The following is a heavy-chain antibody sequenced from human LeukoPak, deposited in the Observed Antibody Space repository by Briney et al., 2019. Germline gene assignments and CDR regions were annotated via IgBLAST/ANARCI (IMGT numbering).Heavy chain of an antibody. CDR1: GFTVSNSY. CDR2: IYSGGSA. V-gene: IGHV3-53*01. J-gene: IGHJ6*03. CDR3: ARDAPQGYYYYYMDV. Sequence: GGSLRLSCAASGFTVSNSYMSWVRQAPGKGLEWVSAIYSGGSAYYADSVKGRFTISRDNSKNTLYLQMNSLRADDTAVYYCARDAPQGYYYYYMDVWGKGTTVTVSS.